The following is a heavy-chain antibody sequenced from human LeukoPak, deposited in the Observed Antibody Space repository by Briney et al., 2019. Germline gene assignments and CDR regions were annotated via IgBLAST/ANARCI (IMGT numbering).Heavy chain of an antibody. CDR3: AKDPYGGTYPSYFDY. CDR2: FRYDGSTA. CDR1: GFTLSSYG. Sequence: GGSLRLSCAASGFTLSSYGMNWVRQAPGKGLDWVAFFRYDGSTAFYEDSVKGRFTISRDSSKNTLYLQMNSLTPADTAIYYCAKDPYGGTYPSYFDYWGQGTLVTVSS. J-gene: IGHJ4*02. D-gene: IGHD1-26*01. V-gene: IGHV3-30*02.